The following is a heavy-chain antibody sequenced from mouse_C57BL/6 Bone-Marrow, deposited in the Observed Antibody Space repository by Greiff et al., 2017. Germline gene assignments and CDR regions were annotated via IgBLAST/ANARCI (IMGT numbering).Heavy chain of an antibody. Sequence: QVQLQQSGAELVKPGASVKMSCKASGYTFTSYWITWVKQRPGQGLEWIGDIYPGSGSTNYNEKFKSKATLTVDTSYSTAYMQLSSLTSEDSAVYYFARTPPITTVVARYWYFDVWGTGTTVTVSS. V-gene: IGHV1-55*01. CDR3: ARTPPITTVVARYWYFDV. J-gene: IGHJ1*03. CDR1: GYTFTSYW. CDR2: IYPGSGST. D-gene: IGHD1-1*01.